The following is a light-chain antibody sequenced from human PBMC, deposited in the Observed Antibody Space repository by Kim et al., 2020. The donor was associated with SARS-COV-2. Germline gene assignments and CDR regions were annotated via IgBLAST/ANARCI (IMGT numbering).Light chain of an antibody. CDR2: GGS. V-gene: IGKV3-15*01. CDR3: QQYHNWPLHT. Sequence: VAPREKTAPSSRASQRVSSNYAWWQQKTAQEPSRLIYGGSTRATGIPASFSGSGSGTEVTLTISSLQYEDFEVYYCQQYHNWPLHTFGGGTKLEIK. J-gene: IGKJ4*01. CDR1: QRVSSN.